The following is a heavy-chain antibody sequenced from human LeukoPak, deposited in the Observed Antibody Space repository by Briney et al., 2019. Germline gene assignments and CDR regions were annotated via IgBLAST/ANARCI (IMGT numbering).Heavy chain of an antibody. J-gene: IGHJ5*02. CDR3: ATTENYIPEDCFDP. CDR2: ICYIGST. CDR1: GGSIGRSSYC. D-gene: IGHD5-24*01. V-gene: IGHV4-39*01. Sequence: SETLSLTCSLSGGSIGRSSYCWGWLRQPPGKGLEWIVTICYIGSTFYNPSLKSRVTLSVDTSKTQFSLKLSSVIAADTAVYYCATTENYIPEDCFDPWGQGTLGTVSS.